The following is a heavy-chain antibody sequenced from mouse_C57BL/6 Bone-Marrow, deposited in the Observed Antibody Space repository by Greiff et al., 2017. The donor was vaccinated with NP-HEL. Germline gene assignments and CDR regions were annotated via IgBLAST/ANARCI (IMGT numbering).Heavy chain of an antibody. D-gene: IGHD1-1*01. CDR3: ARSGTTVVAPYWYFDV. V-gene: IGHV1-81*01. CDR2: IYPRSGNT. J-gene: IGHJ1*03. CDR1: GYTFTSYG. Sequence: VQLQQSGAELARPGASVKLSCKASGYTFTSYGISWVKQRTGQGLEWIGEIYPRSGNTYYNEKFKGKATLTADKSSSTAYMELRSLTSEDSAVYVCARSGTTVVAPYWYFDVWGTGTTVTVSS.